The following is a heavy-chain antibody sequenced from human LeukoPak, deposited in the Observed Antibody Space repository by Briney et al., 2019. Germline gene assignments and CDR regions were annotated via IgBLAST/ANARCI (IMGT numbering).Heavy chain of an antibody. Sequence: SETLSLTCAVYGGSFSGYYWSWIRQPPGKGLGWIGEINHSGSTNYNPSLKSRVTISVDTSKNQFSLKLSSVTAADTAVYYCARARTTVTDFDYWGQGTLVTVSS. D-gene: IGHD4-11*01. CDR2: INHSGST. J-gene: IGHJ4*02. CDR3: ARARTTVTDFDY. V-gene: IGHV4-34*01. CDR1: GGSFSGYY.